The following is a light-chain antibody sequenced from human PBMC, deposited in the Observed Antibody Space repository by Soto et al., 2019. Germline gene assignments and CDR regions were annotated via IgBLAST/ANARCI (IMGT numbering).Light chain of an antibody. CDR3: QQYGGSYT. CDR1: QSFSSHY. V-gene: IGKV3-20*01. J-gene: IGKJ2*01. Sequence: ESVLTQSPGTLSLSPGERATLSCRASQSFSSHYLAWYQQKPGQAPRLLIYGASSRATGIPDRFRGSGSGTEFALTNSRLETEDYAVYYCQQYGGSYTFGQGTKVEI. CDR2: GAS.